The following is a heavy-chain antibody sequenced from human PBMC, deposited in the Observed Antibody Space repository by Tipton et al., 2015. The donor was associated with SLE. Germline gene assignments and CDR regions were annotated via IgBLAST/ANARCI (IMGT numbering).Heavy chain of an antibody. D-gene: IGHD5-24*01. V-gene: IGHV4-39*07. CDR1: GGSISSSSYY. CDR2: IYYSGST. CDR3: ARDPAEMSYYYYYGMDV. J-gene: IGHJ6*02. Sequence: TLSLTCTVSGGSISSSSYYWGWIRQPPGKGLEWIGSIYYSGSTYYNPSLKSRVTISVDTSKNQFSLKLSSVTAADTAVYYCARDPAEMSYYYYYGMDVWGQGTTVTVSS.